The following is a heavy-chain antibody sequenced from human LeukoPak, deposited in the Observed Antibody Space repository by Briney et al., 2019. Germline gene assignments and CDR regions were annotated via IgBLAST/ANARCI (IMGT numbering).Heavy chain of an antibody. V-gene: IGHV3-23*01. Sequence: PGGSLRLSCAASGFTFSSYAMSWVRQAPGKGLEWVSAISGSGGSTYYADSVKGRFTISRDNSKNTLYLQMNSLRAEDTAVYYCAKDLWGRITMIVVVIDAFDIWGQGTMVTVSS. D-gene: IGHD3-22*01. CDR2: ISGSGGST. J-gene: IGHJ3*02. CDR1: GFTFSSYA. CDR3: AKDLWGRITMIVVVIDAFDI.